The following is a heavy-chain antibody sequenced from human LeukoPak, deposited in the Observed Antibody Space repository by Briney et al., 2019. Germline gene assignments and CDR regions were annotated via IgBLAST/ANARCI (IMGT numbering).Heavy chain of an antibody. J-gene: IGHJ4*02. D-gene: IGHD5-18*01. CDR3: ARVRIQPYYFDY. CDR2: IYYSGST. CDR1: GGSISSYY. V-gene: IGHV4-59*08. Sequence: PSETLSLTCTVSGGSISSYYWSWIRQPPGKGLEWIGYIYYSGSTNYNPSLKSRVTISVDTSKNQFSLKLSSVTAADTAVYYCARVRIQPYYFDYWGQGTLVTVSS.